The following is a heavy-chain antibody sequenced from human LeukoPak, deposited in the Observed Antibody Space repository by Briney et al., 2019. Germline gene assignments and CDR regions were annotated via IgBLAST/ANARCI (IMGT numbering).Heavy chain of an antibody. Sequence: ASVKVSCKASGYTFTGYYMHWVRQAPGQGLEWMGWIIPNSGGTNYAQKFQGRVTMTRDKSISKAYMELSRLRSDDTAVYYCASPSTAYCSSTSCYVFDYWGQGTLVTVSS. CDR1: GYTFTGYY. V-gene: IGHV1-2*02. J-gene: IGHJ4*02. CDR3: ASPSTAYCSSTSCYVFDY. D-gene: IGHD2-2*01. CDR2: IIPNSGGT.